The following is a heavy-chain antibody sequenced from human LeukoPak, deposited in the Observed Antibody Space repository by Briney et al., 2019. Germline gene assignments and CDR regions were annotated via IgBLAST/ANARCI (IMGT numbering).Heavy chain of an antibody. CDR3: ARIIAVAGFDY. J-gene: IGHJ4*02. Sequence: PGRSLRLSCAASGFTFSSYAMHWVRQAPGKGLEWVAVISYDGSNKYYADSVKGRFTISRDNSKNTLYLQMNSVRAEDTAVYYRARIIAVAGFDYWGQGTLVTVSS. CDR1: GFTFSSYA. D-gene: IGHD6-19*01. V-gene: IGHV3-30-3*01. CDR2: ISYDGSNK.